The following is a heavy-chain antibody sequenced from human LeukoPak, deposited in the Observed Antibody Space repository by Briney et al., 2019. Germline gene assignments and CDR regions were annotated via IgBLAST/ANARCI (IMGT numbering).Heavy chain of an antibody. CDR1: GYTFTGYY. D-gene: IGHD2/OR15-2a*01. J-gene: IGHJ3*02. CDR3: ARVHNMEDAFDI. V-gene: IGHV1-2*02. CDR2: INPNSGGT. Sequence: ASVKVSCKASGYTFTGYYMHWVRQAPGQGLEWMGWINPNSGGTNYAQKFQGRVTMTRDTSISTAYMELSRLRSDDTAVYYCARVHNMEDAFDIWGQGTMVTVSS.